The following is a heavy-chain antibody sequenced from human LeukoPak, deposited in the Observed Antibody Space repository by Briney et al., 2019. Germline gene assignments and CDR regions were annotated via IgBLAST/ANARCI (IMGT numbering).Heavy chain of an antibody. CDR1: GFTVSSNY. CDR3: ARACGGDCYGWFDP. J-gene: IGHJ5*02. V-gene: IGHV3-53*01. D-gene: IGHD2-21*02. Sequence: GGSLRLSCAASGFTVSSNYMSWVRQAPGKGLEWVSVIYSGGSTYYADSVKGRFTISRDNSKNTLYLQMNSLRAEDTAVYYCARACGGDCYGWFDPWGQGALVTVSS. CDR2: IYSGGST.